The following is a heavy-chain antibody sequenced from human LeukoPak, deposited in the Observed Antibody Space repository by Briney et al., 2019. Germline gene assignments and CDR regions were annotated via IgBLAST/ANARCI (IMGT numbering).Heavy chain of an antibody. V-gene: IGHV4-59*01. D-gene: IGHD2-15*01. J-gene: IGHJ1*01. Sequence: SETLSLTCTASGGSISSYYWSWIRQPPGKGLEWIGYIYYSGSTNYNPSLKSRVTISVDTSKNQFSLKLSSVTAADTAVYYCARDTPGGFQHWGQGTLVTVSS. CDR2: IYYSGST. CDR3: ARDTPGGFQH. CDR1: GGSISSYY.